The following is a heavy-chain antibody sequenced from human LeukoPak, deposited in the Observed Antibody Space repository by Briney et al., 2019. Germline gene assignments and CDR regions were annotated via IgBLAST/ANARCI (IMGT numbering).Heavy chain of an antibody. D-gene: IGHD2-2*01. V-gene: IGHV4-4*07. CDR1: GQSSTTYR. J-gene: IGHJ5*01. CDR2: IDEDGST. CDR3: ARGYRSTTHCHFDS. Sequence: SETLSLTCSVSGQSSTTYRWSWIRQSAAKGLEWKGRIDEDGSTTYSPSLRSRVTVSADTSKNQVSLKLKFVTAADTAVYFCARGYRSTTHCHFDSWGRGTLVTVSS.